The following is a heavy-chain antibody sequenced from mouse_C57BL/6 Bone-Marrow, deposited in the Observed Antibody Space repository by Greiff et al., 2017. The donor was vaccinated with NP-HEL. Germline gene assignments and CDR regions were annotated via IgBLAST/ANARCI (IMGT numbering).Heavy chain of an antibody. CDR1: GYTFTSYW. V-gene: IGHV1-55*01. Sequence: QVQLQQPGAELVKPGASVKMSCKASGYTFTSYWITWVKQRPGQGLEWIGDIYPGSGSTNHNEKFKSKATLTVDTSSSTAYMQLSSLTSEDSAVYYCARKGIYYGNYLAWFAYWGQGTLVTVSA. J-gene: IGHJ3*01. CDR3: ARKGIYYGNYLAWFAY. CDR2: IYPGSGST. D-gene: IGHD2-1*01.